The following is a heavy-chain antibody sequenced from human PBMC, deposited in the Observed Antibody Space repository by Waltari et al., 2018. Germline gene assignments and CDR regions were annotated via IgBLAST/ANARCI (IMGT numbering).Heavy chain of an antibody. V-gene: IGHV1-18*01. CDR3: ARAPIVVVPAANEWANYYYYMDV. D-gene: IGHD2-2*01. CDR1: GYTFTSYG. J-gene: IGHJ6*03. Sequence: QVQLVQSGAEVKKPGASVKISCKASGYTFTSYGISWVRQAPGQGLEWMGWISAYNGNTNYAQKLQGRVTMTTDTSTSTAYMELRSLRSDDTAVYYCARAPIVVVPAANEWANYYYYMDVWGKGTTVTVSS. CDR2: ISAYNGNT.